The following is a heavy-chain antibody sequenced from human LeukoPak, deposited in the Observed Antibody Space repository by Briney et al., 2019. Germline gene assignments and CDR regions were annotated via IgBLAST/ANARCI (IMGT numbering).Heavy chain of an antibody. J-gene: IGHJ4*02. Sequence: SETLPLTCAVYGGSFSGYYWSWIRQPPGKGLEWIGEINHSGRTSYNPSLKSRVTISVDTSKNQFSLKLSSVTAADTAVYYCARLIVGATDFDYWGQGTLVTVSS. CDR1: GGSFSGYY. CDR3: ARLIVGATDFDY. CDR2: INHSGRT. V-gene: IGHV4-34*01. D-gene: IGHD1-26*01.